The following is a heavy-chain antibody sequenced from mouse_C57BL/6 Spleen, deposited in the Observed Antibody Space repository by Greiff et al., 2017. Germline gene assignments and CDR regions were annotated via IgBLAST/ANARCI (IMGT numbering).Heavy chain of an antibody. Sequence: EVQLQESGPGLVKPSQSLSLTCSVTGYSITSGYYWNWIRQFPGNKLEWMGYISYDGSNNSNPSLKNRISITRDTSKHQFFLKLNSVTTEDTATYYCARETAQATLDYWGQGTTLTVSS. CDR1: GYSITSGYY. J-gene: IGHJ2*01. D-gene: IGHD3-2*02. CDR2: ISYDGSN. V-gene: IGHV3-6*01. CDR3: ARETAQATLDY.